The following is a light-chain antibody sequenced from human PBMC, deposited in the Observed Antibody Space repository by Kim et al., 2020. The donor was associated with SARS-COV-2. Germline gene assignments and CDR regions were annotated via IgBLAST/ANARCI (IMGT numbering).Light chain of an antibody. Sequence: VSGSPGQTASITCSGDKLGDKYACWSQQKPGQSPVLVIYQDSKRPSGIPERFSGSNSGNTATLTISGTQAMDEADYYCQAWDSSTVFGTGTKVTVL. J-gene: IGLJ1*01. CDR3: QAWDSSTV. CDR2: QDS. CDR1: KLGDKY. V-gene: IGLV3-1*01.